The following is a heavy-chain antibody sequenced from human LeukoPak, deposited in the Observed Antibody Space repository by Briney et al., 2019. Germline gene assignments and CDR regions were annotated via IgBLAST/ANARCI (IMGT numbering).Heavy chain of an antibody. CDR3: ARDRGYSYGYNDAFDI. D-gene: IGHD5-18*01. CDR2: ISYDGSNE. Sequence: GSLRLSCAASGFTFSSYAMHWVRQAPGKGLEWVAVISYDGSNEYYADSVKGRFTISRDNSKNTLYLQMNSLRAEDTAVYYCARDRGYSYGYNDAFDIWGQGTMVTVSS. CDR1: GFTFSSYA. J-gene: IGHJ3*02. V-gene: IGHV3-30*04.